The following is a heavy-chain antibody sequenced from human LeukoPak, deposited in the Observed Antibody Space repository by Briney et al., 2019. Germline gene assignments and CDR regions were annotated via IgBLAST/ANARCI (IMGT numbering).Heavy chain of an antibody. V-gene: IGHV3-23*01. Sequence: GGPLRLSCAASGFTFISYAMSWVRQAPGKGLEGVSAISGSGGSTYYADSVKGRFTISRDNSKNTLYLQMNSLRAEDTAVYYCAKPSYYYDSSGRRKRDYYYYYMDVWGKGTTVTVSS. J-gene: IGHJ6*03. D-gene: IGHD3-22*01. CDR2: ISGSGGST. CDR3: AKPSYYYDSSGRRKRDYYYYYMDV. CDR1: GFTFISYA.